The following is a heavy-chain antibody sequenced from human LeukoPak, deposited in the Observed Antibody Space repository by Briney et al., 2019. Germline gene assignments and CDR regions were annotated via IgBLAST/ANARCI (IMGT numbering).Heavy chain of an antibody. Sequence: GGSLRLSCAASGFTFSSYSMNSVRQAPGKGLEWVSSISTRSYIYYADSVKGRFTISRDNAKNSLYLQMNSLRAEDTAVYYCARTNSSGFDYWGQGTLVTVSS. CDR3: ARTNSSGFDY. V-gene: IGHV3-21*01. J-gene: IGHJ4*02. CDR2: ISTRSYI. CDR1: GFTFSSYS. D-gene: IGHD6-19*01.